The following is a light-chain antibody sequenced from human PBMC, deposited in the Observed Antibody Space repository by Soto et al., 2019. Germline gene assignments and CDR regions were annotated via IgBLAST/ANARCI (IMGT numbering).Light chain of an antibody. Sequence: EVVMTQSPATLSVSPGERATLSCRASQSVSSKLAWYQQKPGQAPRLLIYDAYNRATGIPPRFSGSGSGTDFTLTISSLEPEDSAVYYCQQRHMWPITFGQGTRLEI. CDR1: QSVSSK. V-gene: IGKV3-11*01. CDR2: DAY. CDR3: QQRHMWPIT. J-gene: IGKJ5*01.